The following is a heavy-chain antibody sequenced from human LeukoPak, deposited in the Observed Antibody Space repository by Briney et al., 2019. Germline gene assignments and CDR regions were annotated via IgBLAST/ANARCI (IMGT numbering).Heavy chain of an antibody. CDR2: IKQDGSVK. V-gene: IGHV3-7*01. J-gene: IGHJ6*02. CDR1: GFTFSSHA. Sequence: GGSLRLSCAASGFTFSSHAMSWVRQAPGKGLEWVATIKQDGSVKHFVDSVKGRFTISRDNAKNSLYLQMNSLRAEDTAVYYCARALDVWGQGTTVTVSS. CDR3: ARALDV.